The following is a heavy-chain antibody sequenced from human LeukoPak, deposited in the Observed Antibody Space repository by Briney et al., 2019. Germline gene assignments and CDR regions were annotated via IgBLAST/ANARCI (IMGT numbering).Heavy chain of an antibody. Sequence: SETVSLTCTVSGASLSSAHGWSWIRQPPGKGLEWIGYSQNSGCTNCNPSLKSRVTISVDTSKNQFSLKLSSVTAADTAIYYCARDYSGSLDYWGQGILVTVTS. D-gene: IGHD3-10*01. J-gene: IGHJ4*02. CDR3: ARDYSGSLDY. CDR2: SQNSGCT. CDR1: GASLSSAHG. V-gene: IGHV4-61*01.